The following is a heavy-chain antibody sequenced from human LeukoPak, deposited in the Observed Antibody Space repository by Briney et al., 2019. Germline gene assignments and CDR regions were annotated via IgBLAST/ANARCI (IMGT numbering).Heavy chain of an antibody. D-gene: IGHD3-10*01. J-gene: IGHJ4*02. Sequence: PGGSLRLSCAPSGFTFSTYTMNWVRQAPGKGLEWVSYISSSSTTMFYAESVKGRFTISRDNAKNSLYLQMNSLRDEDTAVYYCARVSNFGSGRFPDYWGQGTLVTVSS. CDR1: GFTFSTYT. CDR3: ARVSNFGSGRFPDY. CDR2: ISSSSTTM. V-gene: IGHV3-48*02.